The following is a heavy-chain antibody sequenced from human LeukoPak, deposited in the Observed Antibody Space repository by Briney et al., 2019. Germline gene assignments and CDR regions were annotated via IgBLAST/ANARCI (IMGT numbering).Heavy chain of an antibody. CDR2: MNHLGSER. J-gene: IGHJ4*02. Sequence: GGSLRLSCGASGFKFRTYWMTWVRQAPGGGLEWVANMNHLGSERYYVDSVKGRFTISRDNAKNSLYLQMNRLRAEDTAVYYCARGRSIDYWGQGTLVTVSS. CDR1: GFKFRTYW. CDR3: ARGRSIDY. D-gene: IGHD2-15*01. V-gene: IGHV3-7*01.